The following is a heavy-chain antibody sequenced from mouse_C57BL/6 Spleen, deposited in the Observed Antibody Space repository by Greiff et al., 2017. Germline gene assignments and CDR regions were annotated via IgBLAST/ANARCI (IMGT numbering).Heavy chain of an antibody. CDR1: GYTFTTYP. V-gene: IGHV1-47*01. J-gene: IGHJ2*01. Sequence: VKLQESGAELVKPGASVKMSCKASGYTFTTYPIEWMKQNHGKSLEWIGNFHPYNDDTKYNEKFKGKATLTVEKSSSTVYLELSRLTSDDYAVDYCARRAVYDYYFDYWGQGTTLTVSS. CDR3: ARRAVYDYYFDY. D-gene: IGHD2-4*01. CDR2: FHPYNDDT.